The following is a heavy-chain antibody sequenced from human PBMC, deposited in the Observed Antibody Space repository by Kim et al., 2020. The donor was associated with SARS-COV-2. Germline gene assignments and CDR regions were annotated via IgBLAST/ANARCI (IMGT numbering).Heavy chain of an antibody. CDR2: SRNKARSYTT. V-gene: IGHV3-72*01. J-gene: IGHJ4*02. D-gene: IGHD3-3*01. CDR1: GFTFNDYY. CDR3: TRTSYGANYFTYY. Sequence: GGSLRLSCAASGFTFNDYYMDWVRQAPGTGLEWVARSRNKARSYTTEYAASVKGRFTVSRDDSENSLYLDMNSHKTEDTAVYYCTRTSYGANYFTYYWGQGTLVTVSS.